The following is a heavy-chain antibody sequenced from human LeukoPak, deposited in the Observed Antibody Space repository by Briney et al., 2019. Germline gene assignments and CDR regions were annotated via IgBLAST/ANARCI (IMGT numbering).Heavy chain of an antibody. J-gene: IGHJ4*02. Sequence: PGGSLRLSCTASGFAFAEHGMSWVRQVPGKGLEWVSGINWSGGSTGYADPLRGRFTISRDNAKNSLYLQTDSLRAEDTALYYCARAPITSPFYFDYWGQGTLVTVSS. CDR3: ARAPITSPFYFDY. D-gene: IGHD2-2*01. V-gene: IGHV3-20*04. CDR2: INWSGGST. CDR1: GFAFAEHG.